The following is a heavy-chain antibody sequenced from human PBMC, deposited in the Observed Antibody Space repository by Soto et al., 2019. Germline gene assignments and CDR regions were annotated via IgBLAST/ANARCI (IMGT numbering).Heavy chain of an antibody. CDR1: GVTFSNAW. D-gene: IGHD2-8*01. Sequence: PGGSLGLSCAASGVTFSNAWMNWVRQAPGKGLEWVGRIKSKTDDGTTDYAAPVKGRFTISRDDSRNTLYLQMNSLKTEDTAVYYCATAQYCTNGVCFYYYYYSIDVWGQGTTVTVSS. CDR2: IKSKTDDGTT. V-gene: IGHV3-15*07. J-gene: IGHJ6*02. CDR3: ATAQYCTNGVCFYYYYYSIDV.